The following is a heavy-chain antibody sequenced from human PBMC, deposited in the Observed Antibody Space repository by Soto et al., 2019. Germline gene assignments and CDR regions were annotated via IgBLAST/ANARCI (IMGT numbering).Heavy chain of an antibody. Sequence: SETLSLTCSVSDESISSGSHYWGRIRQPPGKGLEWIGVIYHSGSTFYNSSLKGRVIISVDTSKNQFSLKVTSVTAADSAVYYCARRGGDNRVGYYHLWDSWGQGTRVTVSS. V-gene: IGHV4-39*01. CDR2: IYHSGST. J-gene: IGHJ4*02. CDR3: ARRGGDNRVGYYHLWDS. D-gene: IGHD3-22*01. CDR1: DESISSGSHY.